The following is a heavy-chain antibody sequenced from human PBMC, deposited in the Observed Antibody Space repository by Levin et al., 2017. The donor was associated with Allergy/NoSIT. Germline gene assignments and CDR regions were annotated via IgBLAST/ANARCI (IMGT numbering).Heavy chain of an antibody. CDR3: ARAAASANDY. Sequence: GESLKISCVASGFTFSSYWMRWVRQAPGKGLEWVASIDQDGSEKKHVDSVKGRFTVSRDNAKNSLYLQMNSLRADDTAVYYCARAAASANDYWGQGTLVTVSS. J-gene: IGHJ4*02. CDR1: GFTFSSYW. CDR2: IDQDGSEK. V-gene: IGHV3-7*01.